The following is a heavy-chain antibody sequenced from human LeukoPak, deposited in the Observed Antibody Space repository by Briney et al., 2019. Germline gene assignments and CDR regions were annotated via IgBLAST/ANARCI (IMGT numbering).Heavy chain of an antibody. V-gene: IGHV3-64*01. CDR2: ISSNGGST. Sequence: GESLRLSCAASGFTFSSYAMHWVRQAPGKGLEYVSAISSNGGSTYYANSVKGRFTISRDNSKNTLYLQMGSLRAEDMAVYYRARGSSSWYSYYYYGMDVWGQGTTVTVSS. D-gene: IGHD6-13*01. CDR1: GFTFSSYA. CDR3: ARGSSSWYSYYYYGMDV. J-gene: IGHJ6*02.